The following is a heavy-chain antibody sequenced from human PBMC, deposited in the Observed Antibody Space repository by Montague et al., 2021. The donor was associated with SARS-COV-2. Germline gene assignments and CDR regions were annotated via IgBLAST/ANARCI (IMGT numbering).Heavy chain of an antibody. CDR3: ARHSGRDTIFGVVIIPDAFDI. D-gene: IGHD3-3*01. CDR1: GSSISSSSYY. V-gene: IGHV4-39*01. J-gene: IGHJ3*02. Sequence: SETLSLTCTVSGSSISSSSYYWGWIRQPPGKGLEWIGSIYYSGSTYYNPSLKSRVTISVDTSKNQFSLKLSSVTAADTAVYHCARHSGRDTIFGVVIIPDAFDIWGQGTMVTVSS. CDR2: IYYSGST.